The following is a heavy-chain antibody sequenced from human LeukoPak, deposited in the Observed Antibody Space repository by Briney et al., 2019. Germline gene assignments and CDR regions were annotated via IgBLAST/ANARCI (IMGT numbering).Heavy chain of an antibody. CDR3: AKDLGYMRQWLVPHGSFFDY. J-gene: IGHJ4*02. Sequence: PGGSLRLSCAASGFTFSSYAMSWVRQAPGKGLEWVSAISGSGGSTYYADSVKGRFTISRDNSKNTLYLQMNSLRAEDTAVYYCAKDLGYMRQWLVPHGSFFDYWGQGTLVTVSS. V-gene: IGHV3-23*01. CDR1: GFTFSSYA. CDR2: ISGSGGST. D-gene: IGHD6-19*01.